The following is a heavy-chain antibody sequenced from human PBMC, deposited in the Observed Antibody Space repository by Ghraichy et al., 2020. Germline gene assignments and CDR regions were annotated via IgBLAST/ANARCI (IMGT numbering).Heavy chain of an antibody. Sequence: LSLTCAASGFTFSSYAMSWVRQAPGKGLEWVSGIRAGDGATYYADSVKGRFAISRDNSKNTLSLQMNSLRAEDTAVYYCAKPGRGCDSTSCYNYFDCWGQGSLVTVSS. CDR1: GFTFSSYA. V-gene: IGHV3-23*01. CDR3: AKPGRGCDSTSCYNYFDC. J-gene: IGHJ4*02. CDR2: IRAGDGAT. D-gene: IGHD2-2*02.